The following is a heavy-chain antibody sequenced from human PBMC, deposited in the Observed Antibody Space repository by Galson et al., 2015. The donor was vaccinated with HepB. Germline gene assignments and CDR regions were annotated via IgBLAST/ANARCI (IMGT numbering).Heavy chain of an antibody. V-gene: IGHV1-18*04. J-gene: IGHJ4*02. CDR1: GYTFTSYG. Sequence: SVKVSCKASGYTFTSYGISWVRQAPGQGLEWMGWISPYNGNTNYAQKLQGRVTMTTDTSTSTAYMELSRLRSDDTAVYYCAREYYDSSGYYYVDYWGQGTLVTVSS. D-gene: IGHD3-22*01. CDR3: AREYYDSSGYYYVDY. CDR2: ISPYNGNT.